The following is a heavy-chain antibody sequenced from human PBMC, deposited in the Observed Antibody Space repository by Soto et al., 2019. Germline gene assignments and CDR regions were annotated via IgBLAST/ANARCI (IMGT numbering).Heavy chain of an antibody. CDR2: TYYRSKWYN. CDR3: GRTGDTFDV. D-gene: IGHD1-1*01. J-gene: IGHJ3*01. CDR1: GDSVSSNSAA. V-gene: IGHV6-1*01. Sequence: SQTLSLTCAISGDSVSSNSAAWSWIRQSPSRGLEWLGRTYYRSKWYNDFAVSVKSRITINPDTSKNQFSLQLNSVTPEDTAVYYCGRTGDTFDVWGQGTMVTVSS.